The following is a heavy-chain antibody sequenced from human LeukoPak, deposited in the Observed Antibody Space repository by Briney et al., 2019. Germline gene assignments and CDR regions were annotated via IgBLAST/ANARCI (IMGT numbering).Heavy chain of an antibody. J-gene: IGHJ6*04. D-gene: IGHD4-23*01. V-gene: IGHV3-23*01. CDR2: ISGSGGST. Sequence: GGSLRLSCAASGFTFSSYAMSWVRQAPGKGLEWVSAISGSGGSTYYADSVKGRFTISRDDSKNTLYLQMNSLRAEDTAVYYCAKDLRHGGQGDVWGKGTTVTVSS. CDR3: AKDLRHGGQGDV. CDR1: GFTFSSYA.